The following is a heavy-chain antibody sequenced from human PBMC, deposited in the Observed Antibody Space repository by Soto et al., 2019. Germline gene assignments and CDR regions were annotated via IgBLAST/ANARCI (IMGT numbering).Heavy chain of an antibody. Sequence: GGSLRLSCAASGFTFSNAWMSWVRQAPGKGLEWVGRIKSKTDGGTTDYAAPVKGRFTISRDGSKNTLYLQMNSLKTEDTAVYYCTFMYYYDSSGYYYAYYFDYWGQGTLVTVSS. CDR1: GFTFSNAW. CDR3: TFMYYYDSSGYYYAYYFDY. CDR2: IKSKTDGGTT. J-gene: IGHJ4*02. V-gene: IGHV3-15*01. D-gene: IGHD3-22*01.